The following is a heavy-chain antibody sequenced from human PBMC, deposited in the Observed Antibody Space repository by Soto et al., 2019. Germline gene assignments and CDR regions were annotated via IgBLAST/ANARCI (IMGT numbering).Heavy chain of an antibody. CDR1: GGSFSGYY. V-gene: IGHV4-34*01. CDR2: INHSGST. J-gene: IGHJ6*02. D-gene: IGHD3-3*01. Sequence: TSETLSLTCAVYGGSFSGYYWSWIRQPPGKGLEWIGEINHSGSTNYNPSLKSRVTISVDTSKNQFSLKLSSVTAADTAVYYCARGGDFWSGYSFYYYGMDVWGQGTTVTVSS. CDR3: ARGGDFWSGYSFYYYGMDV.